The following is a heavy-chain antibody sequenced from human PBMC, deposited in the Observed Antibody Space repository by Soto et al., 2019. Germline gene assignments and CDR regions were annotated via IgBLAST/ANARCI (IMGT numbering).Heavy chain of an antibody. CDR2: ITSTGSTR. Sequence: EVQLVESGGDLVQPGGSLRLSCAASGFTFSSHEMNWVRQAPGKGLEWVSDITSTGSTRYYADSVKGRFTISRDNAKNSLYLQMNSLRAEDTAVYYCARGYCTSSACHWNFDYWGQGTLVTVSS. V-gene: IGHV3-48*03. CDR3: ARGYCTSSACHWNFDY. CDR1: GFTFSSHE. J-gene: IGHJ4*02. D-gene: IGHD2-8*02.